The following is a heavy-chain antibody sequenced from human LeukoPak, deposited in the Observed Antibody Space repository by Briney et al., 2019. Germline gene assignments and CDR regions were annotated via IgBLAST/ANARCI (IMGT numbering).Heavy chain of an antibody. J-gene: IGHJ4*02. CDR2: ISWNSGSV. CDR1: GFTFDDS. CDR3: AKDRGLVLPDH. Sequence: PGGSLRLSCAASGFTFDDSMHWVRQVPGKGLEWVSGISWNSGSVAYADSVKGRFTVSRDNAKNSLFLQMNSLRAEDMALYYCAKDRGLVLPDHWGQGTLVTVSS. V-gene: IGHV3-9*03. D-gene: IGHD3/OR15-3a*01.